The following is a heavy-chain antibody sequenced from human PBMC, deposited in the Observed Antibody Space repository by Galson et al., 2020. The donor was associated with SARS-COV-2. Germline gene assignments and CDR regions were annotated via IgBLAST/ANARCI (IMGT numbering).Heavy chain of an antibody. CDR1: GFTFGNYV. CDR2: VSASGDAT. Sequence: GESLKISCAASGFTFGNYVMSWVRQAPGQGLEWLSAVSASGDATYYADSVRGRFTISRDNSKNTLFLQMDSLRADDTAIYFWVKDQMGRIHDSFDYWGRGTRVTVSS. J-gene: IGHJ4*02. CDR3: VKDQMGRIHDSFDY. D-gene: IGHD2-8*01. V-gene: IGHV3-23*01.